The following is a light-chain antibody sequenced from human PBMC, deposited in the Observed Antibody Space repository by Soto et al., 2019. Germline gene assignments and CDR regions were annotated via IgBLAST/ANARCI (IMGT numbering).Light chain of an antibody. CDR3: QQYDSWPFT. CDR1: QSVDSN. CDR2: GAS. J-gene: IGKJ3*01. V-gene: IGKV3-15*01. Sequence: EIVMTQSPATLSVSPGERDTLSCRASQSVDSNLAWYQQKPGQAPRLLIYGASTRATGIPARFSGSGSGTEFTLTISSLQSEDFPVYYCQQYDSWPFTFGPGTKVDIK.